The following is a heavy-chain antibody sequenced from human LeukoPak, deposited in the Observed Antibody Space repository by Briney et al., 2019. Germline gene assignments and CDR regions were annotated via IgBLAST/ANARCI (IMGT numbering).Heavy chain of an antibody. CDR2: IIPIFGTA. Sequence: GASVKVSCKASGGTFSSYAISWVRQAPGQGLEWMGGIIPIFGTANYAQKFQGRVTITADESTSTAYMELSSLRSKDTAVYYCARELEKLLWFGEFDDAFDIWGQGTMVTVSS. D-gene: IGHD3-10*01. J-gene: IGHJ3*02. CDR1: GGTFSSYA. CDR3: ARELEKLLWFGEFDDAFDI. V-gene: IGHV1-69*01.